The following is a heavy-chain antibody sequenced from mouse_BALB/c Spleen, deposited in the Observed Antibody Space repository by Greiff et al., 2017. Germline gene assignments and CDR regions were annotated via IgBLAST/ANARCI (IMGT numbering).Heavy chain of an antibody. CDR1: GYSITSGYS. V-gene: IGHV3-1*02. J-gene: IGHJ4*01. D-gene: IGHD1-2*01. Sequence: EVQLQQSGPDLVKPSQSLSLTCTVTGYSITSGYSWPWIRQFPGNKLEWMGYIHYSGSTNYNPSLKSRISITRDTSKNQFFLQLNSVTTEDTATYYCANLLRLKAMDYWGQGTSVTVSS. CDR3: ANLLRLKAMDY. CDR2: IHYSGST.